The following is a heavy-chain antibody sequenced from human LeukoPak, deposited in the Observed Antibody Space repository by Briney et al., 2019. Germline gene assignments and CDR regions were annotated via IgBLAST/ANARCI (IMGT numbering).Heavy chain of an antibody. CDR3: AGGASEYSSSGDFAC. V-gene: IGHV3-48*01. CDR1: GFTFCTYS. D-gene: IGHD6-6*01. CDR2: ISSSSSTI. J-gene: IGHJ4*02. Sequence: PGGSLRLSCAASGFTFCTYSMNWVRQAPGKGLEWVSYISSSSSTIYYADSVKGRFTISRDNAKNSLYLQMNSLSADDTAVYYCAGGASEYSSSGDFACWGQGTLVTVSS.